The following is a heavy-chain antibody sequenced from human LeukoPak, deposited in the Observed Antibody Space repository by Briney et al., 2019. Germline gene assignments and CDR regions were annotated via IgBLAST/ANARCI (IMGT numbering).Heavy chain of an antibody. CDR3: ARGCSSTSCYGFYY. Sequence: GGSLRLSCAASGFTVSSKYMSWVRQAPGKGLEWVSVIYSGGSTYYADSVKGRFTISRDNSKNTLYLKMNRLRAEDTAVYYCARGCSSTSCYGFYYWGQGTLVTVPS. D-gene: IGHD2-2*01. CDR2: IYSGGST. V-gene: IGHV3-53*01. J-gene: IGHJ4*02. CDR1: GFTVSSKY.